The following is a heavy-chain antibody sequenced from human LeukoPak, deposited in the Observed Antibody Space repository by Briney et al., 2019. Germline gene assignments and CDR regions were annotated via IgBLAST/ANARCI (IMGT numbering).Heavy chain of an antibody. D-gene: IGHD1-26*01. CDR1: GFTFSSYG. Sequence: GGSLRLSCAASGFTFSSYGMHWVRQAPGKGLEWVAVISYDGSNKYYADSVKGRFTISRDNSKNTLYLQMNSLRAEDTAVYYCAKDIVVSGATTGGFDYWGQGTLVTVSS. CDR2: ISYDGSNK. V-gene: IGHV3-30*18. CDR3: AKDIVVSGATTGGFDY. J-gene: IGHJ4*02.